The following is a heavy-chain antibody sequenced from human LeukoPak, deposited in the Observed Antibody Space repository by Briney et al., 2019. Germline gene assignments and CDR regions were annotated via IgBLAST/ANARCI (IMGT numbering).Heavy chain of an antibody. CDR1: GGSFSGYY. V-gene: IGHV4-34*01. D-gene: IGHD3-22*01. J-gene: IGHJ4*02. CDR3: ARAPKYYYDSSGHYFDY. Sequence: SETLSLTCAVYGGSFSGYYWSWIRQPPGKGLEWIGEINHSGSTNYNPSLKSRVTISVDTSKNQFSLKLSSVTAADTAVYYCARAPKYYYDSSGHYFDYWGQGTLVTVSP. CDR2: INHSGST.